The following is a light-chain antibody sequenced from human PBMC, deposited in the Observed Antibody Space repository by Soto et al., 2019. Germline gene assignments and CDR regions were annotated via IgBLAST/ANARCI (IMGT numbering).Light chain of an antibody. CDR2: VVS. Sequence: QSALTQPASVSGSPGQSITISCTGTSSDVGAYDYVSWYQQHPDKAPKLIIYVVSNRPSGVSNRFSGSKSGNTASLTISGLQAEDEADYYCSLYTSSDTPYAFGTGTKLTVL. CDR1: SSDVGAYDY. J-gene: IGLJ1*01. CDR3: SLYTSSDTPYA. V-gene: IGLV2-14*01.